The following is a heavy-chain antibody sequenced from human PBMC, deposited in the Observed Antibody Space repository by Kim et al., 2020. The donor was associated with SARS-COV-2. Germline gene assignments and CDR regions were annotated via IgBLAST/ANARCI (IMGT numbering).Heavy chain of an antibody. J-gene: IGHJ5*02. CDR3: AGWSIAASWFDP. CDR2: FYSGGST. D-gene: IGHD6-6*01. Sequence: GGSLRLSCAASGFSVSTNYMSWVRQAPGPGLEWVSGFYSGGSTDYADSVKGRFTISRDTSKNTLYLQMNSLRPEDSAVYYCAGWSIAASWFDPWGQGTLVTVSS. CDR1: GFSVSTNY. V-gene: IGHV3-66*01.